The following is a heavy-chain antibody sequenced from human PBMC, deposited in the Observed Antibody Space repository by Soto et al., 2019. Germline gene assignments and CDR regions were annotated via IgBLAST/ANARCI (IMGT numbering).Heavy chain of an antibody. V-gene: IGHV1-69*12. D-gene: IGHD3-22*01. J-gene: IGHJ4*02. CDR2: IIPIFGTA. Sequence: QVQLVQSGAEVKKPGSSVKVSCKASGGTFSSYAISWVRQAPGQGLEWMGGIIPIFGTANYAQKFQGRVTMTDDESTSTAYMELGSLISEDRAVYYGARDHSSGYYYFDYWGQGTLVTVSS. CDR1: GGTFSSYA. CDR3: ARDHSSGYYYFDY.